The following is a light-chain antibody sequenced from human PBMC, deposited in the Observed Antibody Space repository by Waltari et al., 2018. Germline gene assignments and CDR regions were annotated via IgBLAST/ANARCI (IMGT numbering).Light chain of an antibody. Sequence: TVVTQEPPFSVTPGGTVRTTSGLRFASGSTIYSPSSSHQTPGQAPRTLSYSTNTRSSGFSDCFSGSILGNKAALTITGAQADDESDYYCGLYMGSGWVVGGGTKLTVL. CDR2: STN. J-gene: IGLJ3*02. CDR1: FASGSTIYS. V-gene: IGLV8-61*02. CDR3: GLYMGSGWV.